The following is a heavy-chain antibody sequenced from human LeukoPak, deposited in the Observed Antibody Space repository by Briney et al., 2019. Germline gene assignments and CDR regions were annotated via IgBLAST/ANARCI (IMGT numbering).Heavy chain of an antibody. V-gene: IGHV1-69*05. CDR2: IIPIFRTS. D-gene: IGHD4-17*01. Sequence: SVKLSCKPSGGTFSTFSFSWVRQAPGQGLEWMGRIIPIFRTSSYAHKFQGRLTIITDDSTGTAYMELSSLGSEDTAVYYCATGTPTTSHYWGQGTLVTVSS. CDR3: ATGTPTTSHY. J-gene: IGHJ4*02. CDR1: GGTFSTFS.